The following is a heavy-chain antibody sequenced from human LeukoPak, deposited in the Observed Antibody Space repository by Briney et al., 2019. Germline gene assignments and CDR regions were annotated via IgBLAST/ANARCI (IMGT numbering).Heavy chain of an antibody. Sequence: GGSLRLSCAASGFTFSSYSMNWVRQAPGKGLEWVSSISTSSSYIYYADSVKGRFTISRDNAKNSLYLQMNSLRAEDTAVYYCARDLRDGYNYDWGQGTLVTVSS. J-gene: IGHJ4*02. D-gene: IGHD5-24*01. CDR2: ISTSSSYI. CDR1: GFTFSSYS. CDR3: ARDLRDGYNYD. V-gene: IGHV3-21*01.